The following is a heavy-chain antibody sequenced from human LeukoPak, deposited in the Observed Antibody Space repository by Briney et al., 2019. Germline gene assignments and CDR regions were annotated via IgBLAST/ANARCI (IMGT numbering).Heavy chain of an antibody. J-gene: IGHJ4*02. CDR1: GFTFSSYE. V-gene: IGHV3-74*01. D-gene: IGHD3-22*01. CDR2: INSDGSST. Sequence: GGSLRLSCAASGFTFSSYEMNWVRQAPGKGLVWVSRINSDGSSTSYADSVKGRFTISRDNAKNTLYLQMNSLRAEDTAVYYCARVGYYYDSSGSLYYFDYWGQGTLVTVSS. CDR3: ARVGYYYDSSGSLYYFDY.